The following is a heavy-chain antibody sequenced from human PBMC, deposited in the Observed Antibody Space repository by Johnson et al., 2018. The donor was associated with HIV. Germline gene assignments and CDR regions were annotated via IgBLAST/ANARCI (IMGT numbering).Heavy chain of an antibody. D-gene: IGHD6-13*01. CDR2: ISSSGSTI. V-gene: IGHV3-11*04. J-gene: IGHJ3*02. Sequence: QVQLVESGGGLVKPGGSLRLSCAASGFTFSDYYMSRIRQAAGKGLEWLSYISSSGSTIYYADSVKGRFTISRDNAKNSLYLQMNSRRAEDTAVYYCARDMAAACIFRGLSAFDIWGQGTLVTVSS. CDR1: GFTFSDYY. CDR3: ARDMAAACIFRGLSAFDI.